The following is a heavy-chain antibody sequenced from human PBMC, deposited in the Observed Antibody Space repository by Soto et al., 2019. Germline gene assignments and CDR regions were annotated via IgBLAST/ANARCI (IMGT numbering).Heavy chain of an antibody. CDR1: GGTFSSYA. CDR2: IIPIFGTA. V-gene: IGHV1-69*13. CDR3: ARTASSSSPTYYYYYGMDV. J-gene: IGHJ6*02. D-gene: IGHD6-6*01. Sequence: GASVKVSCKASGGTFSSYAISWVRQAPGRGLEWMGGIIPIFGTANYAQKFQGRVTITADESTSTAYMELSSLRSEDTAVYYCARTASSSSPTYYYYYGMDVWGQGTTVTVSS.